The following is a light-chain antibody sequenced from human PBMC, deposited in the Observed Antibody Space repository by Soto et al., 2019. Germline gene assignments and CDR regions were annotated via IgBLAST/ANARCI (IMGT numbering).Light chain of an antibody. CDR3: QHYNSDSEA. J-gene: IGKJ1*01. V-gene: IGKV1-5*03. CDR2: KAS. Sequence: DIQMTQSPSTLSGSVGDRVTITCRASQTISSWLAWYQQKPGKAPKLLIYKASTLKSGVSSRFSGSGSGTECTLTISSLQPDEFATYYCQHYNSDSEAFGQGTKVERK. CDR1: QTISSW.